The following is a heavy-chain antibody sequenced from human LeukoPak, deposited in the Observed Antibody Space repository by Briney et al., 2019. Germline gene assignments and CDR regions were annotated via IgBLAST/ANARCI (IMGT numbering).Heavy chain of an antibody. J-gene: IGHJ4*02. D-gene: IGHD1-26*01. V-gene: IGHV3-7*05. Sequence: PGGSLRLSGAASGFRFSNYLMGWVRQAPGKGLEWVANIKEVGTQTYYVDSVKGRFTVSRDNAKNPLFLQMSSLRAEDTAMYYCARHGSYNFDFWGQGTLVSVSS. CDR2: IKEVGTQT. CDR1: GFRFSNYL. CDR3: ARHGSYNFDF.